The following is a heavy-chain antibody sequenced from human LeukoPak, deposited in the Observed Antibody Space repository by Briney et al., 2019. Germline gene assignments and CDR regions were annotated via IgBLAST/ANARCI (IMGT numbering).Heavy chain of an antibody. J-gene: IGHJ6*02. CDR1: GYTFTSYG. CDR2: ISAYNGNT. D-gene: IGHD3-10*01. CDR3: ARDLRSGGGLWFGELLSWSDYYYYGMDV. Sequence: GASVKVSCKASGYTFTSYGISWVRQAPGQGLEWMGWISAYNGNTNYAQKLQGRVTLTTDTSTSTAYMELRSLRSDDTAVYYCARDLRSGGGLWFGELLSWSDYYYYGMDVWGQGTTVTVSS. V-gene: IGHV1-18*01.